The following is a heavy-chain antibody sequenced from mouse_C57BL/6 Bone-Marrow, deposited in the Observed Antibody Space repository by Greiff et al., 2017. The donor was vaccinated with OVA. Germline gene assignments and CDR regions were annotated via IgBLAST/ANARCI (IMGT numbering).Heavy chain of an antibody. Sequence: VQLQQPGAELVKPGASVKLSCKASGYTFTSYWMQWVKQRPGQGLEWIGEIDPSDSYTNYNQKFKGKATLTVDTSSSTAYMQLSSLTSEDSAVYYCARMVTTPFADWGQGTLVTVSA. V-gene: IGHV1-50*01. CDR2: IDPSDSYT. D-gene: IGHD2-3*01. CDR3: ARMVTTPFAD. CDR1: GYTFTSYW. J-gene: IGHJ3*01.